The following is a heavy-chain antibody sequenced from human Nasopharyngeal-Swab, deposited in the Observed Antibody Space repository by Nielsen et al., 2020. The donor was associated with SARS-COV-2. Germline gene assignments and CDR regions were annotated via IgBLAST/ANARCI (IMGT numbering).Heavy chain of an antibody. CDR3: ARGVDV. J-gene: IGHJ6*02. CDR1: GCSISSYY. CDR2: IYYSGST. V-gene: IGHV4-59*01. Sequence: SETLSPTCTVSGCSISSYYWSWIPQPPGKGLEWIGYIYYSGSTNYNPSLKSRVTISVDTSKNQFSLKLSSVTAADTAVYYCARGVDVWGQGTTVTVSS.